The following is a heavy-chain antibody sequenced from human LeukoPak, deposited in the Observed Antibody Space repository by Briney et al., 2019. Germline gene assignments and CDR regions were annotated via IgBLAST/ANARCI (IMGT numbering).Heavy chain of an antibody. Sequence: SETLSLTCTVSGGSISSSSYSWGWIRQPPGKGLEWIGSIYYSGSTYYPPSLKSRFTISVDTSKNQFSLKLRPVALADTAVYYCARLALIVGANDYWGQGTLVTVSS. CDR3: ARLALIVGANDY. J-gene: IGHJ4*02. V-gene: IGHV4-39*01. CDR2: IYYSGST. CDR1: GGSISSSSYS. D-gene: IGHD1-26*01.